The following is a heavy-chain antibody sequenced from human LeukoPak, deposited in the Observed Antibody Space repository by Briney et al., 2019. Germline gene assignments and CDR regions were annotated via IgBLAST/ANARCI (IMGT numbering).Heavy chain of an antibody. CDR2: MNPNSGNT. CDR1: GYTFTSYD. V-gene: IGHV1-8*01. CDR3: ARGASGAGWFDP. D-gene: IGHD6-25*01. J-gene: IGHJ5*02. Sequence: ASVKVSCKASGYTFTSYDINWVRQATGQGLEWMGWMNPNSGNTGYAQKFQGRVTMTRNTSISTAYMGLSSLRSEDTAVYYCARGASGAGWFDPWGQGTLVTVSS.